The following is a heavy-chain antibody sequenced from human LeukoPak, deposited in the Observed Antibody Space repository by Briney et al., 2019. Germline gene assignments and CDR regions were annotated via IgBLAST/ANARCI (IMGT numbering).Heavy chain of an antibody. CDR1: GGSFSGYY. V-gene: IGHV4-34*01. CDR3: ARDRHWTNDWVFDY. Sequence: SETLSLTCAVYGGSFSGYYWSWIRQPPGKGLEWIGEINHSGNTNSNPSLKSRVTMSVDTSKNQFSLKLSSLTAADTAMYYCARDRHWTNDWVFDYWGQGTLVTVSS. J-gene: IGHJ4*02. D-gene: IGHD1/OR15-1a*01. CDR2: INHSGNT.